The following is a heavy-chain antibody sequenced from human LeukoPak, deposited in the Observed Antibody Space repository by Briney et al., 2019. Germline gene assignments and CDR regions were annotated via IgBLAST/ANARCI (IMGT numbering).Heavy chain of an antibody. J-gene: IGHJ6*02. CDR2: INHNGNVN. Sequence: GGSLRLSCAASGFTFSSYWMNWARQAPGKGLEWVASINHNGNVNYYVDSVKGRFTISRDNAKNSLYLQMSNLRAEDTALYFCARGGGLDVWGQGATVTVSS. V-gene: IGHV3-7*03. D-gene: IGHD3-16*01. CDR3: ARGGGLDV. CDR1: GFTFSSYW.